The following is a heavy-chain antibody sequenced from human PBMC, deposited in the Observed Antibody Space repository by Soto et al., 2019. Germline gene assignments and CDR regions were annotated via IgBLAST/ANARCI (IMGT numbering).Heavy chain of an antibody. V-gene: IGHV4-30-2*01. CDR2: IYHSGST. Sequence: TLSLTCAVSGGSISSGGYSWSWIRQPPGKGLEWVGYIYHSGSTYYADSVKGRFTISRDNSKNTLYLQMNSLRAEDTAVYYCAKDVDDLPYAFDIWGQGTMVTVSS. CDR3: AKDVDDLPYAFDI. D-gene: IGHD3-3*01. J-gene: IGHJ3*02. CDR1: GGSISSGGYS.